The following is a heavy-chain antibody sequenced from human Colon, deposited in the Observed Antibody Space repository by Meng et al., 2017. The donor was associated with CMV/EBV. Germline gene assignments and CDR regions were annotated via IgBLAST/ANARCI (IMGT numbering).Heavy chain of an antibody. J-gene: IGHJ6*02. CDR2: ISSSATSI. D-gene: IGHD1-14*01. CDR1: GFTFSDYY. CDR3: ARGNTGGDYYFYGLDV. Sequence: GGSLRLSCAASGFTFSDYYIMWIRQTPGKGLEWVSYISSSATSIYYLESAKGRFTISRDNAKNAVYLQMNSLRAEDTAVYYCARGNTGGDYYFYGLDVWGQGTTVTVSS. V-gene: IGHV3-11*01.